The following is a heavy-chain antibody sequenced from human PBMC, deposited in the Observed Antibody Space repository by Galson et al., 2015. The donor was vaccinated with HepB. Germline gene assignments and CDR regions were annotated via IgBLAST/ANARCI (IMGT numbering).Heavy chain of an antibody. D-gene: IGHD5-18*01. CDR1: GYTFTNYW. CDR3: ARHGAVDTLANWFDP. J-gene: IGHJ5*02. V-gene: IGHV5-51*01. CDR2: IYPGDSDT. Sequence: QSGAEVKKPGESLKISCKGSGYTFTNYWIGWVRQMPGKGLEWMGTIYPGDSDTRYSPSFQGQVTISVDKSISTAYLQWSSLKASDTAIYYCARHGAVDTLANWFDPWGQGTLVTVSS.